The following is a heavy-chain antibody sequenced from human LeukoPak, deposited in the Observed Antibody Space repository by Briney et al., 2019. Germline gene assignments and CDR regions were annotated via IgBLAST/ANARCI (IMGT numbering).Heavy chain of an antibody. CDR2: ISSSGRTI. Sequence: GGSLRLSCAASGFNFSTYEMNWVRQAPGKGLEWVSYISSSGRTIFYADSVKGRFTISRDNAKNSLYLQMNSLRVEDTAVYYCARDYYYYMDVWGKGTTVAISS. V-gene: IGHV3-48*03. CDR3: ARDYYYYMDV. CDR1: GFNFSTYE. J-gene: IGHJ6*03.